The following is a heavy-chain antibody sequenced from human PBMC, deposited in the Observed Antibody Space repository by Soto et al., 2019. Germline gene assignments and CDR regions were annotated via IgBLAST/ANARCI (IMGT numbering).Heavy chain of an antibody. V-gene: IGHV4-34*01. J-gene: IGHJ6*03. CDR3: ARGYYDFWSDYYPVMDV. D-gene: IGHD3-3*01. CDR2: INHSGST. CDR1: GGSFSGYY. Sequence: QVQLQQWGAGLLKPSETLSLTCAVYGGSFSGYYWSWIRQPPGKGVDWIGEINHSGSTNYNPSLKSRVTISVDTSKNQFSLKLSSVTAADTAVYYCARGYYDFWSDYYPVMDVWGKGTTVTVSS.